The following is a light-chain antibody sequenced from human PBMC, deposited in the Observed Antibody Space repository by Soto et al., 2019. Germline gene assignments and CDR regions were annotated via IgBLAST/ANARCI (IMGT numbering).Light chain of an antibody. J-gene: IGKJ4*01. CDR2: GAS. V-gene: IGKV3-20*01. CDR3: QKYGSSPLT. Sequence: DIVLTQSPGTLSLSPGESATLSCRASQSVSSSYLAWYQQKTGQAPRLLIYGASSRATGIPDRLSGSGSGTDFNLTISRLEPEDFAVYYCQKYGSSPLTFGGGTKVDIK. CDR1: QSVSSSY.